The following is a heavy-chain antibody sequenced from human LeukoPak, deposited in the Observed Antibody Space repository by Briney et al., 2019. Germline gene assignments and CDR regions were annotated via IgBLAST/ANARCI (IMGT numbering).Heavy chain of an antibody. CDR1: GFTFSDYY. D-gene: IGHD6-6*01. CDR3: ARDIVDTKYSSSSCWFDP. J-gene: IGHJ5*02. CDR2: ISSSGSTI. Sequence: GGSLRLSCAASGFTFSDYYMSWVRQAPGKGLEWVSYISSSGSTIYYADSVKGRFTISRDNAKNSLYLQMNSLRAEDTAVYYCARDIVDTKYSSSSCWFDPWGQGTLVTVSS. V-gene: IGHV3-11*01.